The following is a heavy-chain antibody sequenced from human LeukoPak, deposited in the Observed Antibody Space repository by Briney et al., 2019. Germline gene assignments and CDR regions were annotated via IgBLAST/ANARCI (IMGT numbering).Heavy chain of an antibody. J-gene: IGHJ4*02. CDR1: ALTFTTTY. CDR3: AKKSVPNTPPTFDY. CDR2: IYGDDET. V-gene: IGHV3-53*01. D-gene: IGHD2-2*02. Sequence: GGPLNLSCPAPALTFTTTYLNWFRQPPGRGLGWASVIYGDDETNYADSMKGRFTISRDNSKNTLYLQMNSLRAEDTAVYYCAKKSVPNTPPTFDYWGQGTLVTVSS.